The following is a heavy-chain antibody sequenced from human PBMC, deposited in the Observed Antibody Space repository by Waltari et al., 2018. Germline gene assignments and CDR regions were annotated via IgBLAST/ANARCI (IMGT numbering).Heavy chain of an antibody. J-gene: IGHJ6*03. V-gene: IGHV4-39*01. CDR1: GGSISSSSYY. Sequence: QLQLQESGPGLVKPSETLSLTCTVSGGSISSSSYYWGWIRQPPGKGLEWIGSIYYSGSTYYNPSLKSRVTISVDTSKNQFSLKLSSVTAADTAVYYCARQTSSWSHYYYYMDVWGKGTTVTVSS. CDR3: ARQTSSWSHYYYYMDV. D-gene: IGHD6-13*01. CDR2: IYYSGST.